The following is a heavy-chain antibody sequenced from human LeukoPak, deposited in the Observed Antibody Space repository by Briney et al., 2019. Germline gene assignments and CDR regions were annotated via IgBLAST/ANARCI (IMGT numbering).Heavy chain of an antibody. J-gene: IGHJ4*02. D-gene: IGHD6-13*01. CDR1: GFTFSNYG. CDR3: AKVPQWSSFRFFDY. CDR2: ISGSGGST. V-gene: IGHV3-23*01. Sequence: GGTLRLSCAASGFTFSNYGMSWVRQAPGKGLEWVSAISGSGGSTNYADSVKGRFTISRDNSKNTLYLQMNSLRAEDTAVYYCAKVPQWSSFRFFDYWGQGTLVTVSS.